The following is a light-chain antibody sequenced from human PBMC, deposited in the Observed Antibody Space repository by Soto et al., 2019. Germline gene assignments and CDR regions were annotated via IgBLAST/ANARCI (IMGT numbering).Light chain of an antibody. V-gene: IGKV1-39*01. Sequence: DIQMTQAPSSLSASVGDRVTITCRASQSITSYLNWYQQKPGKAPQLLIYAASSLQSGVPSRFSGSGSGTDFTLTISSLQPEDFATYFCQQSYTTPWTVGQGTKVEVK. J-gene: IGKJ1*01. CDR2: AAS. CDR1: QSITSY. CDR3: QQSYTTPWT.